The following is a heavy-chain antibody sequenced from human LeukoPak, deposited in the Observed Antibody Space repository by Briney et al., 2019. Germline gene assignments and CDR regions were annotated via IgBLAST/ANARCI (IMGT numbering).Heavy chain of an antibody. CDR1: GFTFSAFA. V-gene: IGHV3-23*01. J-gene: IGHJ3*02. CDR2: ISDHGDRT. Sequence: PGGSLRLSCAASGFTFSAFAMAWVRQAPGQGLQCVAAISDHGDRTFYGDSVKGRFTISRDNAKNSLYLQMNSLRAEDTAVYYCARDGRGTIFGVVDIWGQGTMVTVSS. D-gene: IGHD3-3*01. CDR3: ARDGRGTIFGVVDI.